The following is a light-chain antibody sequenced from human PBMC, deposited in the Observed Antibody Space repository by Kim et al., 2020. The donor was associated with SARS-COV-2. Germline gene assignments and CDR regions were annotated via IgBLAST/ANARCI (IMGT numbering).Light chain of an antibody. J-gene: IGLJ3*02. CDR1: SSNIGAGYD. CDR2: ANT. V-gene: IGLV1-40*01. Sequence: QSALTQPPSVSGAPGRRVTISCTGSSSNIGAGYDVHWYQQLPGTAPKLLIYANTNRPSGVPDRFSGSKSGTSASLAITGLQAEDEADYYCQSYDSSLSEVFGGGTQLTVL. CDR3: QSYDSSLSEV.